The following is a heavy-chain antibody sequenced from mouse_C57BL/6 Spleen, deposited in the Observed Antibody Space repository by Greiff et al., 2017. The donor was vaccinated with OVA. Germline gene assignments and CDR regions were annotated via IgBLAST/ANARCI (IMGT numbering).Heavy chain of an antibody. D-gene: IGHD1-1*01. J-gene: IGHJ2*01. CDR2: ISSGGSYT. CDR3: ARHDTVVAPFNY. V-gene: IGHV5-6*01. CDR1: GFTFSSYG. Sequence: EVNVVESGGDLVKPGGSLKLSCAASGFTFSSYGMSWVRQTPDKRLEWVATISSGGSYTYYPDSVKGRFTISRDNAKNTLYLQMSSLKSEDTAMYYCARHDTVVAPFNYWGQGTTLTVSS.